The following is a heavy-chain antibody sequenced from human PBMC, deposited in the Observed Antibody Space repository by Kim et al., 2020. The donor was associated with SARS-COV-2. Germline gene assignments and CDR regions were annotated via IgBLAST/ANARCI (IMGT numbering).Heavy chain of an antibody. CDR2: IKQDGSEK. CDR1: GFTFSSYW. D-gene: IGHD2-8*01. Sequence: GGSLRLSCAASGFTFSSYWMSWVRQAPGKGLEWVANIKQDGSEKYYVDSVKGRFTISRDKAKNSLYLQMNSLRAEDTAVYYCARDHPENNIVLMVYAPDYWGQGTLVTVSS. V-gene: IGHV3-7*01. CDR3: ARDHPENNIVLMVYAPDY. J-gene: IGHJ4*02.